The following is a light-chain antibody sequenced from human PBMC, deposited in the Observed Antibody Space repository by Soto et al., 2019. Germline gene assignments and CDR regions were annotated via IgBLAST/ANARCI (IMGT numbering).Light chain of an antibody. CDR2: GAS. Sequence: EIVWTQSPGTLSLSPGERATLSCRASQSVSSSYLAWYQQKPGQAPRLLIYGASSRATGIPDRFSGSGSGTDCTLTSSRLEPEDFAVYYCQQYGSSPYTFGQGTQLE. J-gene: IGKJ2*01. CDR3: QQYGSSPYT. CDR1: QSVSSSY. V-gene: IGKV3-20*01.